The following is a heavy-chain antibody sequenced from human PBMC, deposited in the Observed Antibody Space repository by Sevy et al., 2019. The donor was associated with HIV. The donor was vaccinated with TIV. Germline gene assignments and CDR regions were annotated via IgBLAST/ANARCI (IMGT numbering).Heavy chain of an antibody. D-gene: IGHD5-12*01. Sequence: GGSLRLSCAASGFTFNSYWMSWVRQAPGKGLEWVVNIKQDGSEKYYVDSVKGRFTISGDNSQNSLFLQMNTLRAEDMAVYYCAREGSPYDTYYYYYGMDVWGQGTTVTVSS. V-gene: IGHV3-7*01. CDR3: AREGSPYDTYYYYYGMDV. J-gene: IGHJ6*02. CDR1: GFTFNSYW. CDR2: IKQDGSEK.